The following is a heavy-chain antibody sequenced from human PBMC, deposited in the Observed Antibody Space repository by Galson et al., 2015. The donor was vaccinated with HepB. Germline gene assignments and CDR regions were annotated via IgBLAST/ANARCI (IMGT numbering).Heavy chain of an antibody. J-gene: IGHJ4*02. Sequence: SLRLSCAASGFTFSSYGMHWVRQAPGKGLEWVAVIWYDGSNKYYADSVKGRFTISRDYSKNTLYLQMNSLRAEDTAVYYCARDGTDYGDYYGSPVRLGLDYWGQGTLVTVSS. CDR2: IWYDGSNK. CDR3: ARDGTDYGDYYGSPVRLGLDY. CDR1: GFTFSSYG. D-gene: IGHD4-17*01. V-gene: IGHV3-33*08.